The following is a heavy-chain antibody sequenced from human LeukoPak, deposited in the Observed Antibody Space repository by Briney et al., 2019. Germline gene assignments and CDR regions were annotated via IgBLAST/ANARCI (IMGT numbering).Heavy chain of an antibody. V-gene: IGHV3-21*01. Sequence: GGSLRLSCAASGFTFSSYSMNWVRQAPGKGLEWVSSISGSSSYIYYADSVKGRFTISRDNAKNSLYLQMNSLRAEDTAVYYCASLWFGESLFDYWGQGTLVTVSS. CDR3: ASLWFGESLFDY. CDR2: ISGSSSYI. J-gene: IGHJ4*02. D-gene: IGHD3-10*01. CDR1: GFTFSSYS.